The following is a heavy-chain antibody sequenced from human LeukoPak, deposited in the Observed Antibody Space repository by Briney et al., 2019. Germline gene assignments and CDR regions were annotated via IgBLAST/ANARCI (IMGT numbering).Heavy chain of an antibody. J-gene: IGHJ4*02. CDR3: ARAVSSAPAFDY. Sequence: GASVKVPCKISGYKFTTFGISWVRQAPGQGLEYMGWITPYNGNTHYAQSLQDRVTMTTDTSTTTAFMELNSLRSDDTAVYYCARAVSSAPAFDYWGQGTLVTVSS. D-gene: IGHD6-6*01. CDR2: ITPYNGNT. CDR1: GYKFTTFG. V-gene: IGHV1-18*01.